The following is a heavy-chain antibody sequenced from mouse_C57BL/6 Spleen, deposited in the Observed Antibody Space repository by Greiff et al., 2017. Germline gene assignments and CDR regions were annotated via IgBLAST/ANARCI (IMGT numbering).Heavy chain of an antibody. Sequence: VQLQQSGAELVRPGASVKLSCTASGFHIKDYYMHWVKQRPEQGLEWIGRLDPEDGATDYAPKFQGKATMPADTASNTAYLQLSSLTSEDTAVYYCTTGVPSTTGTTTDPLFDYWGQGTTLTVAS. D-gene: IGHD2-2*01. CDR2: LDPEDGAT. V-gene: IGHV14-1*01. J-gene: IGHJ2*01. CDR1: GFHIKDYY. CDR3: TTGVPSTTGTTTDPLFDY.